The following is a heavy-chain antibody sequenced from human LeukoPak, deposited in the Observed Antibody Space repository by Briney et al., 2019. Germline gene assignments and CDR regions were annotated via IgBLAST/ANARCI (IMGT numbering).Heavy chain of an antibody. V-gene: IGHV4-59*08. D-gene: IGHD2-21*01. Sequence: NPSETLSLTCTVSGGSISSYYWSWIRQPPGKGLEWIGYIYSSGSTNYNPSLKSRVTISVDTSKNQFSLKLSSVTAADTAVYYCARNSVAMHDYWGQGTLVTVSS. CDR3: ARNSVAMHDY. J-gene: IGHJ4*02. CDR2: IYSSGST. CDR1: GGSISSYY.